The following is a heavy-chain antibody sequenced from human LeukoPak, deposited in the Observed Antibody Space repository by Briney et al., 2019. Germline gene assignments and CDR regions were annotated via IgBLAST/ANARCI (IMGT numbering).Heavy chain of an antibody. V-gene: IGHV3-53*01. Sequence: GGSLRLSCAASGFTVSSYYMSWVRQAPGKGLEWVSVIYSGGSTYYADSVKGRFTISRDNSKNTLYLQMNSLRAEDTAVYYCARDKQGYDILTGSYYYYYMDVWGKGTTVTISS. D-gene: IGHD3-9*01. CDR2: IYSGGST. CDR3: ARDKQGYDILTGSYYYYYMDV. CDR1: GFTVSSYY. J-gene: IGHJ6*03.